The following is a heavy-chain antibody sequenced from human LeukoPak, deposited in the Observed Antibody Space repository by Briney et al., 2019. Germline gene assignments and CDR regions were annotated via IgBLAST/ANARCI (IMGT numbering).Heavy chain of an antibody. CDR3: AKWGDYDILTGYYVSDF. J-gene: IGHJ4*02. CDR1: GFTFSSYA. Sequence: GGSLRLSCAASGFTFSSYAMSWVRQAPGKGLEWVSAITGSGDTTYYADSVKGRFTISRDNSTNTLYVEMNTLRAEDTAVYYCAKWGDYDILTGYYVSDFWGQGTLVTVSS. V-gene: IGHV3-23*01. D-gene: IGHD3-9*01. CDR2: ITGSGDTT.